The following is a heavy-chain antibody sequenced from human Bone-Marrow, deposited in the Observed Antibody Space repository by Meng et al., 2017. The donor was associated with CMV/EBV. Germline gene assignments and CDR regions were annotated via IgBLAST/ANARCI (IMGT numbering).Heavy chain of an antibody. V-gene: IGHV1-2*02. CDR3: ARDLCGSGSYCFDY. CDR1: GYTFAGYF. Sequence: ASVKVSCKASGYTFAGYFIHWVRQDPGQGLEWMGWINPTSGDTNSAQKFQGRVTMTRDTSISTAYMELSSLRSDDTAVYYCARDLCGSGSYCFDYWGQGTLVTVSS. CDR2: INPTSGDT. D-gene: IGHD3-10*01. J-gene: IGHJ4*02.